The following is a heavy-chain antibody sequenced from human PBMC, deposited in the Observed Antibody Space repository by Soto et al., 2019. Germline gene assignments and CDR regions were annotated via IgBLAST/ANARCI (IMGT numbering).Heavy chain of an antibody. J-gene: IGHJ4*02. CDR1: GGTFSNYP. D-gene: IGHD3-16*02. Sequence: SVKVSCKASGGTFSNYPINWVRQAPGQGLEWMGGFIPIFGSTHYAQKFQGRVTITADASTSTAFLELSGLRSDDTAVYYCTRGGANRSHLLSYYWGQRTLVTVAS. CDR2: FIPIFGST. CDR3: TRGGANRSHLLSYY. V-gene: IGHV1-69*13.